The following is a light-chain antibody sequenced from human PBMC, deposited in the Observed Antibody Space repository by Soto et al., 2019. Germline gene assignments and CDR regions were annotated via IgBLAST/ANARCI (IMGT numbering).Light chain of an antibody. CDR2: DAS. CDR3: QQRSNSPLT. V-gene: IGKV3-11*01. Sequence: EIVLTQSPATLSLSPGERATLSCRASQSVSSYLAWYQQKPGQAPRLLIYDASNRATGIPARFSGSGSGTDFTLTISSLEPEDFAVYYCQQRSNSPLTFGGGTKVVNK. CDR1: QSVSSY. J-gene: IGKJ4*01.